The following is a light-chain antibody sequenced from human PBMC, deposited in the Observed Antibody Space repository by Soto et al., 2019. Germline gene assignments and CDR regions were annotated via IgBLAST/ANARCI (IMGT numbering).Light chain of an antibody. V-gene: IGKV3-11*01. Sequence: EIVLTHSPATLSLSPCERATLSSRASQSVSSYLAWYQQKPGQAPRLLIYDASNRATGIPARFSGSGSGTDFTLTISRLEPEDFAVYYCQQYGSSPTTFGQGTKVDIK. CDR2: DAS. J-gene: IGKJ1*01. CDR1: QSVSSY. CDR3: QQYGSSPTT.